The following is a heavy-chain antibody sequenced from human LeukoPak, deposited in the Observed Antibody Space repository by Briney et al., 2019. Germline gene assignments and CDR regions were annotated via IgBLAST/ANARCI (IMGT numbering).Heavy chain of an antibody. D-gene: IGHD3-22*01. CDR2: ISDSGGST. CDR1: GFIFNNYG. V-gene: IGHV3-23*01. Sequence: PGGSLRLSCAASGFIFNNYGLIWVRQAPGKGLEWVAGISDSGGSTNYADSVKGRFTISRDNPKNTLYLQVNSLRAEDTAVYFCAKRGVVIRVILVGFHKEAYYFDSWGQGALVTVSS. CDR3: AKRGVVIRVILVGFHKEAYYFDS. J-gene: IGHJ4*02.